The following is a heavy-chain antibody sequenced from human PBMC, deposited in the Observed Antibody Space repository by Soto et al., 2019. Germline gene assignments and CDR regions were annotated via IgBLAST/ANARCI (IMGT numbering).Heavy chain of an antibody. CDR2: INPKSGGT. Sequence: ASVKVSCKASGYSFTDYHIHWVRQAPGQGLEWLGRINPKSGGTSTAQKFQGWVTMTRDRSVSTVYMELTRLRSDDTAVYFCARGHSTDCSNGVCSFFYNHEMDVWGQGTTVTVSS. CDR3: ARGHSTDCSNGVCSFFYNHEMDV. J-gene: IGHJ6*02. D-gene: IGHD2-8*01. CDR1: GYSFTDYH. V-gene: IGHV1-2*04.